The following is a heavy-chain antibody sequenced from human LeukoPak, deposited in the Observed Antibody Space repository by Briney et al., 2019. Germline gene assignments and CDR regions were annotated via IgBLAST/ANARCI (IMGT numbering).Heavy chain of an antibody. V-gene: IGHV3-23*01. CDR1: GFTFSSYA. CDR3: AKDLMYSSSSRNQGY. J-gene: IGHJ4*02. D-gene: IGHD6-6*01. Sequence: GGSLRLSCAASGFTFSSYAMSWVRQAPGKGLEWVSAISGSGGSTYYADSVKGRITISRDNSKNTLYLQMNSLRAEDTAVYYCAKDLMYSSSSRNQGYWGQGTLVTVSS. CDR2: ISGSGGST.